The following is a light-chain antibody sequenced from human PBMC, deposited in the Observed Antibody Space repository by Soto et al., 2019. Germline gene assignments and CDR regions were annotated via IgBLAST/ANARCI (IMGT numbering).Light chain of an antibody. J-gene: IGKJ4*01. CDR1: QSVSSN. CDR2: LAS. CDR3: PQYNVWPLT. Sequence: EIVMTQSPATLSVSPGERVTLSCRASQSVSSNLAWYQQKPGQTPKLLIYLASTRATGIPARFSGSGSGTAFTLTISSLQSEDFAVYYCPQYNVWPLTFGGGTKVEFK. V-gene: IGKV3-15*01.